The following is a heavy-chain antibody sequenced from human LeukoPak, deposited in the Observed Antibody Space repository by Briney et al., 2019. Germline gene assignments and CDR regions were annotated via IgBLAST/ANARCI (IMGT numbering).Heavy chain of an antibody. V-gene: IGHV1-18*01. CDR3: ARQLGKYYYYMDV. D-gene: IGHD3-16*01. J-gene: IGHJ6*03. CDR2: ISAYNGNT. Sequence: ASVKVSCKASGYTFTSYGISWVRQAPGQGLEWMGWISAYNGNTNYAQKLQGRVTMATDSSTTTAYMELRSLRPDDTAVYYCARQLGKYYYYMDVWGKGTTVTVSS. CDR1: GYTFTSYG.